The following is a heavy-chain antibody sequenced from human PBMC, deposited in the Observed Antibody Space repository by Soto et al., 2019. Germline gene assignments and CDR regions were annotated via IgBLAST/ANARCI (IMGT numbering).Heavy chain of an antibody. V-gene: IGHV3-73*01. J-gene: IGHJ6*02. Sequence: GGSLRLSCAASGFTFSGSAMHWVRQASGKGLEWVGRIRSKANSYATAYAASVKGRFTISRDDSKNTAYLQMNSLKTEDTAVYYCTRHLIAAELTEDSYYYYGMYVWGQGTTVTVSS. CDR3: TRHLIAAELTEDSYYYYGMYV. D-gene: IGHD6-13*01. CDR2: IRSKANSYAT. CDR1: GFTFSGSA.